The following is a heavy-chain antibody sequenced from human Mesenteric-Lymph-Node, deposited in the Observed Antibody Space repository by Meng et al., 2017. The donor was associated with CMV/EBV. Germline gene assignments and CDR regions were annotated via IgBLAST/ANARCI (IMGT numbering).Heavy chain of an antibody. D-gene: IGHD6-13*01. Sequence: SVKVSCKASGYTFTGYYIHWVRQAPGQGLEWMGGVIPGSGTANYAQRFQGRVSIITDESTSTSYMELNSLRSEDTAVYYCVRGGDSHIWYYYLDFWGQGTLVTVSS. J-gene: IGHJ4*02. CDR1: GYTFTGYY. CDR3: VRGGDSHIWYYYLDF. V-gene: IGHV1-69*05. CDR2: VIPGSGTA.